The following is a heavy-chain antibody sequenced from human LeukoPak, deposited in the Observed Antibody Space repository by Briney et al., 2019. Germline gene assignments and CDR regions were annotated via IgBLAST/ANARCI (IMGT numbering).Heavy chain of an antibody. CDR2: IYYSGNT. D-gene: IGHD3-3*01. Sequence: SETLSLTCTVSGGSISSSSFYWSWIRQPPGKGLEWIGYIYYSGNTNYNPSLKSRVIISVDTSKNQFSLKLRSVTAADTAVYYCARDLSSTYYDFWSGSSHNWFDPWGQGTQVTVSS. V-gene: IGHV4-61*01. CDR1: GGSISSSSFY. CDR3: ARDLSSTYYDFWSGSSHNWFDP. J-gene: IGHJ5*02.